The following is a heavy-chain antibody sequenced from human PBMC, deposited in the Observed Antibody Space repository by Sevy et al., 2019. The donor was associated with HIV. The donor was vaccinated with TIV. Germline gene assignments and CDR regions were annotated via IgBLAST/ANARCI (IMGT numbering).Heavy chain of an antibody. CDR3: ARLSGGRGNWFDP. Sequence: GGSLRLSCAASGFTVSSNYMSWVRQAPGKGLEWVSVIYSGGSTYYEDSVKGRFTISRDNSKNTLYLQMNSLRAEDTAVYYCARLSGGRGNWFDPWGQGTLVTVSS. CDR2: IYSGGST. D-gene: IGHD2-15*01. CDR1: GFTVSSNY. J-gene: IGHJ5*02. V-gene: IGHV3-53*01.